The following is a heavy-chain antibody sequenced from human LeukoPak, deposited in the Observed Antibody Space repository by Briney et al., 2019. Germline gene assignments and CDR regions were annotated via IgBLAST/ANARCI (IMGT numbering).Heavy chain of an antibody. V-gene: IGHV3-30*04. Sequence: GGSLRLSCAASGFTFSSYAMHWVRQAPGKGLEWVAVISYDGSNKYYADSVKGRFTISRDNSNNTLYLQMSSLRAEDTAVYYCAKCVSSSFNYYYYHMDVWGKGTTVIVSS. CDR3: AKCVSSSFNYYYYHMDV. J-gene: IGHJ6*03. CDR2: ISYDGSNK. CDR1: GFTFSSYA. D-gene: IGHD6-13*01.